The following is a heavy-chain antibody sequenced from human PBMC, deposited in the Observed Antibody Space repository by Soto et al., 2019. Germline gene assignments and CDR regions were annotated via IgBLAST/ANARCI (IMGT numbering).Heavy chain of an antibody. CDR2: IANGDNHI. Sequence: GGSLRLSCAASGFTFSDYSMLWVRQAPGKGLEWLSFIANGDNHIFYSDSVKGRFTISRDNAKNTVYLQLNSLRAEDTAVYYCASGGSSLNFDTWGQGTLVTVSS. CDR1: GFTFSDYS. D-gene: IGHD6-6*01. V-gene: IGHV3-21*01. J-gene: IGHJ4*02. CDR3: ASGGSSLNFDT.